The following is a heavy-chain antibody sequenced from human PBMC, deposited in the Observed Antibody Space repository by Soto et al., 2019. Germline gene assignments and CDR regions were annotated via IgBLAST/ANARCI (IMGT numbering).Heavy chain of an antibody. CDR3: LRHRTEVDLCGFEY. CDR1: TDSNNFSNSY. V-gene: IGHV4-39*01. CDR2: SSYNGGT. J-gene: IGHJ4*02. D-gene: IGHD3-9*01. Sequence: PSWNPSLTCTVFTDSNNFSNSYWGWIRQPPGEGLQWIGSSSYNGGTFFNPSLKGRVDISIDASKRQSSLQVTSVTAADSAWYYGLRHRTEVDLCGFEYWGKG.